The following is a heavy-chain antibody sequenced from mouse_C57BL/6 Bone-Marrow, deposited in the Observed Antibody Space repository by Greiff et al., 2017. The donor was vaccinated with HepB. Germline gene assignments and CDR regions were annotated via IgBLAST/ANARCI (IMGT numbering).Heavy chain of an antibody. V-gene: IGHV1-42*01. CDR3: ARSGYGSIWYFDV. Sequence: EVQRVESGPELVKPGASVKISCKASGYSFTGYYMNWVKQSPEKSLEWIGEINPSTGGTTYNQKFKAKATLTVDKSSSTAYMQLKSLTSEDSAVYYCARSGYGSIWYFDVWGTGTTVTVSS. CDR2: INPSTGGT. J-gene: IGHJ1*03. CDR1: GYSFTGYY. D-gene: IGHD1-1*01.